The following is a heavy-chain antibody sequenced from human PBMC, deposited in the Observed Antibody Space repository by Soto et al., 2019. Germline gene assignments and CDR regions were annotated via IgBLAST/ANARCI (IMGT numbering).Heavy chain of an antibody. CDR2: IKVDGSEK. V-gene: IGHV3-7*05. CDR3: ASATV. D-gene: IGHD1-26*01. J-gene: IGHJ1*01. Sequence: EVQLVESGGGLVQPGGSLRLSCAASGFTFSDYWMSWVRQAPGKGLEWVVNIKVDGSEKNYVDSVKGRFTISRDNAKNSVYLQMDSLRAEDTAVYYCASATVRGQGTLVTVSS. CDR1: GFTFSDYW.